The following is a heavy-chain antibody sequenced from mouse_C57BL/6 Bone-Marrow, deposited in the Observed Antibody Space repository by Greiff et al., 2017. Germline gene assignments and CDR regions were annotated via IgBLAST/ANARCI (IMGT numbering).Heavy chain of an antibody. V-gene: IGHV1-19*01. CDR3: VHYYGSSYGYAMDY. CDR2: INPYNGGT. D-gene: IGHD1-1*01. Sequence: VQLQQSGPVLVKPGASVKMSCKASGYTFTDYYMNWVKPSHGKSLEWIGVINPYNGGTSYNQKFKGKATLTVDKSSSTAYMELNSLTSEDSAVYYCVHYYGSSYGYAMDYWGQGTSVTVSS. CDR1: GYTFTDYY. J-gene: IGHJ4*01.